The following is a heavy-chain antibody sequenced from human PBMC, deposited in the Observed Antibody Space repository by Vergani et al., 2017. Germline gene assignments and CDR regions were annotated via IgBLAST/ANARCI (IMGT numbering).Heavy chain of an antibody. V-gene: IGHV3-23*01. CDR1: GFTFSDYY. Sequence: EVQLLESGGGLVQPGGSLRLSCAASGFTFSDYYMSWIRQAPGKGLEWVSGISGSGGSTYYADSVKGRFTISRDNSKNTLYLQMNSLRAEDTAVYYCAKLDGGVVIMYYYYGMDVWGQGTTVTVSS. CDR3: AKLDGGVVIMYYYYGMDV. CDR2: ISGSGGST. D-gene: IGHD3-3*01. J-gene: IGHJ6*02.